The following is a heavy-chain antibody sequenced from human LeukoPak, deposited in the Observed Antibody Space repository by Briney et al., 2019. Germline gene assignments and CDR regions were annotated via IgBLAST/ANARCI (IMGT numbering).Heavy chain of an antibody. J-gene: IGHJ3*02. Sequence: SETLSLTCAISGGSISSGGYSWSWVRQPPGKGLEWIGYIYHSGSTNYNPSLKSRVTISVDTSKNQFSLKLSSVTAADTAVYYCAKDAVSGAPAFDIWGQGTMVTVS. D-gene: IGHD4-17*01. V-gene: IGHV4-61*08. CDR1: GGSISSGGYS. CDR3: AKDAVSGAPAFDI. CDR2: IYHSGST.